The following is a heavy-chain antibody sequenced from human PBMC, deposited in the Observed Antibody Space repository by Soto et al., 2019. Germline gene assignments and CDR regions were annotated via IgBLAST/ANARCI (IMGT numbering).Heavy chain of an antibody. V-gene: IGHV3-23*01. CDR3: ARVAPEYSSTPRRFDF. CDR1: GFTFSSYA. J-gene: IGHJ4*02. CDR2: ISGSGGST. D-gene: IGHD6-13*01. Sequence: XGSLRLSCAASGFTFSSYAMSWVRQAPGNGLERVSAISGSGGSTYYADSVRGRFTISRDNSKNTLYLQMNSLRAEDTAVYHCARVAPEYSSTPRRFDFWGQGTLVTVSS.